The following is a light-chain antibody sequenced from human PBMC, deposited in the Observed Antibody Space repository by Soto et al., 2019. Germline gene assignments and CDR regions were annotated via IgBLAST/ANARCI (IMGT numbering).Light chain of an antibody. V-gene: IGKV1-39*01. CDR2: AAS. CDR1: QSISNY. CDR3: QQSYSTPRT. Sequence: DIQMTQSPSSLSASVGDRVTITCRASQSISNYLNWYQQKPGKAPKLLMYAASSLQSWVPSRFSGSGSGTDFTLPISSLQPEDFATYYCQQSYSTPRTFGQGTKVEIK. J-gene: IGKJ1*01.